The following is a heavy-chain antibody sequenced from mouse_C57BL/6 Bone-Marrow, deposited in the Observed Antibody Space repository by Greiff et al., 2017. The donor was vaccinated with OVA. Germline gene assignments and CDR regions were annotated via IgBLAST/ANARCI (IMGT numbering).Heavy chain of an antibody. J-gene: IGHJ1*03. Sequence: VQLQQPGAELVMPGASVKLSCKASGYTFTSYWMHWVKQRPGQGLEWIGEIDPSDSYTNYNQKFKGKSTLTVDKSSSTAYMQLSSLTSEDSAVYYCARRWLLRYWYFDVWGTGTTVTVSS. CDR1: GYTFTSYW. CDR2: IDPSDSYT. CDR3: ARRWLLRYWYFDV. V-gene: IGHV1-69*01. D-gene: IGHD2-3*01.